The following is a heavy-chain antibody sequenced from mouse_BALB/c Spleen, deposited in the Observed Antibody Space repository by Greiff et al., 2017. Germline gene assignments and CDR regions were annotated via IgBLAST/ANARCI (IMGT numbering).Heavy chain of an antibody. CDR1: GYSITSGYY. J-gene: IGHJ2*01. CDR3: ARGAYYGSSPSHYFDY. Sequence: VQLKESGPGLVKPSQSLSLTCSVTGYSITSGYYWNWIRQFPGNKLEWMGYISYDGSNNYNPSLKNRISITRDTSKNQFFLKLNSVTTEDTATYYCARGAYYGSSPSHYFDYWGQGTTLTVSS. V-gene: IGHV3-6*02. CDR2: ISYDGSN. D-gene: IGHD1-1*01.